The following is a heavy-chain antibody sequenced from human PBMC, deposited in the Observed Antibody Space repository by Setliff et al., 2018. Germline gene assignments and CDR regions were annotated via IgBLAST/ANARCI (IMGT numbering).Heavy chain of an antibody. CDR1: GGSISSSSYY. CDR3: ARADSSGSRMFSLDY. D-gene: IGHD6-19*01. V-gene: IGHV4-39*01. Sequence: SETLSLTCTVSGGSISSSSYYWAWIRQPPGKGLEWIGSIYNSGSTYYNPSLKSRVSISVDTSKNQFSLKLSSVTAADTAVYYCARADSSGSRMFSLDYWGQGTLVTVSS. CDR2: IYNSGST. J-gene: IGHJ4*02.